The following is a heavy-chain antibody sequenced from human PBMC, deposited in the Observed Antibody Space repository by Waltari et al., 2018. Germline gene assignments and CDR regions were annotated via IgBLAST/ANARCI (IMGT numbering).Heavy chain of an antibody. D-gene: IGHD6-6*01. CDR2: IHYSGSS. CDR1: GYSISSGYY. CDR3: ARQYSSSSCWFDP. V-gene: IGHV4-38-2*01. J-gene: IGHJ5*02. Sequence: QVQLQESGPGLVKPSETLSLTCAVSGYSISSGYYWGWIRQPPGKGLEWIAYIHYSGSSNYNPSLKSRVTISVDASKNQISLKLSSVTAADTAVYYCARQYSSSSCWFDPWGQGTLVTVSS.